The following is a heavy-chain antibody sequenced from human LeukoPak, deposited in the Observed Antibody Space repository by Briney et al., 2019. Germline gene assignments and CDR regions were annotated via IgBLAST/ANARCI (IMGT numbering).Heavy chain of an antibody. Sequence: PSETLSLTCTVSGGSISSYYWSWIRQPAGKGLEWIGRIYTSGSTNYNPSLKSRVTMSVDTSKNQFSLKLSSVTAADTAVYYCARDLPEYYYDSSGHFDIWGQGTMVTVSS. CDR3: ARDLPEYYYDSSGHFDI. CDR1: GGSISSYY. D-gene: IGHD3-22*01. CDR2: IYTSGST. J-gene: IGHJ3*02. V-gene: IGHV4-4*07.